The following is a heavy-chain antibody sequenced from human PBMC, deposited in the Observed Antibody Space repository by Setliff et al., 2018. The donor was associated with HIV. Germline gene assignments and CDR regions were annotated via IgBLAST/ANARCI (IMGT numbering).Heavy chain of an antibody. Sequence: PGGSLRLSCAASGFTFSSYRMNWVRQTPGKGLEWVSFVSAGGSSTSYADSVKGRFTISRDNDNNSLHLQMNSLTAGDTAVYYCARKTVTNLFALDVWGQGTTVTVSS. D-gene: IGHD4-17*01. CDR3: ARKTVTNLFALDV. CDR1: GFTFSSYR. V-gene: IGHV3-48*01. CDR2: VSAGGSST. J-gene: IGHJ6*02.